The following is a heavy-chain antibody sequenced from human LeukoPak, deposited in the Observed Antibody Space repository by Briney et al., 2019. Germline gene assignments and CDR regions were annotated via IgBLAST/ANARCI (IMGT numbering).Heavy chain of an antibody. CDR1: GGSISSTGYC. J-gene: IGHJ3*01. CDR2: IYYSGST. CDR3: AKAGVRYFDSSGLYAFDF. V-gene: IGHV4-39*01. D-gene: IGHD3-22*01. Sequence: SETLSLTCAVSGGSISSTGYCWAWIRQPPGKGLEWIGTIYYSGSTYHNTSLKSRITMSVDTSRNQFSLKLSSVDTADTAVYYCAKAGVRYFDSSGLYAFDFWGQGTTVTVSS.